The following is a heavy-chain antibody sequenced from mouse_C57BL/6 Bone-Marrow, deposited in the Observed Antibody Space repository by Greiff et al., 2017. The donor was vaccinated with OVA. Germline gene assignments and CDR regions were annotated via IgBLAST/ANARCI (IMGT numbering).Heavy chain of an antibody. CDR1: GFNIKDDY. Sequence: DVKLQESGAELVRPGASVKLSCTASGFNIKDDYMHWVKQRPEQGLEWIGWIDPENGDTEYASKFQGKATIPADTSSNTAYLQLSSLTSEDTAVYYCTTRSYYGSRPWFAYWGQGTLVTVSA. J-gene: IGHJ3*01. CDR2: IDPENGDT. V-gene: IGHV14-4*01. CDR3: TTRSYYGSRPWFAY. D-gene: IGHD1-1*01.